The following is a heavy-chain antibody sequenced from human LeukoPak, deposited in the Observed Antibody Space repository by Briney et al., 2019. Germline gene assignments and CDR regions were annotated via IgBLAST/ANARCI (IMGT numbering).Heavy chain of an antibody. D-gene: IGHD3-3*01. CDR1: GYTFTVYY. J-gene: IGHJ4*02. Sequence: ASVKVSCKASGYTFTVYYMHWVRQAPGQGLEWMGWINPNSGGTNYAQKFQGRVTMTRDTSISTAYMELGRLRSDDTAVYYCAAAPYDFWSGYYLFDYWGQGTLVTVSS. V-gene: IGHV1-2*02. CDR3: AAAPYDFWSGYYLFDY. CDR2: INPNSGGT.